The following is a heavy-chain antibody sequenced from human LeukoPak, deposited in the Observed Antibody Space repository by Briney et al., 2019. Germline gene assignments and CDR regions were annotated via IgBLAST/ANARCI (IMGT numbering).Heavy chain of an antibody. CDR2: INWNGGST. D-gene: IGHD2-21*02. V-gene: IGHV3-20*04. CDR3: ARAQTYGDSRLLLDY. J-gene: IGHJ4*02. Sequence: GGSLRLSCAASGFTFWNYGMSWVRQAPGKGLEWVSGINWNGGSTVYADSVEGRFTISRDNAKNSQYLQMNSLRVEDTALYYCARAQTYGDSRLLLDYWGQGTLVTVSS. CDR1: GFTFWNYG.